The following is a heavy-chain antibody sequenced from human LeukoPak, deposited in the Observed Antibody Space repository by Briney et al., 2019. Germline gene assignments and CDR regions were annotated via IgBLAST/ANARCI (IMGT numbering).Heavy chain of an antibody. CDR2: ISYDGSNE. Sequence: PVRSLRLSCAASGFTFSGYAMHWVRQAPGKGLEWVAVISYDGSNEYYADSVKGRFTISRDNSKNTLYLQMNSLSVEDTAVYYCARVGYYASGPFSYFDYWGQGTLATVSS. J-gene: IGHJ4*02. CDR1: GFTFSGYA. D-gene: IGHD3-10*01. CDR3: ARVGYYASGPFSYFDY. V-gene: IGHV3-30-3*01.